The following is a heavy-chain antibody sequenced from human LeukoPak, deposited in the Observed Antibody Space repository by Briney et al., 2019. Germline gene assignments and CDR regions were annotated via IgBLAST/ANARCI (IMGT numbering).Heavy chain of an antibody. D-gene: IGHD6-13*01. CDR1: GFSVSSNY. CDR2: IYSGGRT. V-gene: IGHV3-53*01. CDR3: ARGDRAAAAFDS. Sequence: GGSLRLSRAASGFSVSSNYMNWVRQAPGKGLDWVSVIYSGGRTYYTDSVKGRFTISRDNSKNTLYLQMNSLRAEDTAVYYCARGDRAAAAFDSWGQGTLVTVSS. J-gene: IGHJ4*02.